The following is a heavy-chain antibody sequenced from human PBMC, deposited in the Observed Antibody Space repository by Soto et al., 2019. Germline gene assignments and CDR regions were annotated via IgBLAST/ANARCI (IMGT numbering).Heavy chain of an antibody. J-gene: IGHJ3*01. Sequence: SVKVSCKASGGTFSSYAISCVRQPPGQGLEWLGGIIPILGTANYAQKFQGRVTITPAASTSTAYLELSSLRSEDTAVYYCARHMVGRFWSGYGAFDVWGQRTMVTVSS. D-gene: IGHD3-3*01. CDR3: ARHMVGRFWSGYGAFDV. CDR2: IIPILGTA. CDR1: GGTFSSYA. V-gene: IGHV1-69*13.